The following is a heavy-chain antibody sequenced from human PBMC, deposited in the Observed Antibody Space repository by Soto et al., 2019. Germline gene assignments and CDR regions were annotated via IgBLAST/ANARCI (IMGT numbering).Heavy chain of an antibody. Sequence: GGSLRLSCAASGLTVSSNFMSWSRQAPGQGLEWVSVIYSGGSTYYADSVKGRFTISRDNSKNTLYLQMNSLRAEDTAVYYCARDFPHYYDSSGYYSPPGSYYGMDVWGQGTTVTVSS. V-gene: IGHV3-53*01. CDR1: GLTVSSNF. CDR2: IYSGGST. J-gene: IGHJ6*02. D-gene: IGHD3-22*01. CDR3: ARDFPHYYDSSGYYSPPGSYYGMDV.